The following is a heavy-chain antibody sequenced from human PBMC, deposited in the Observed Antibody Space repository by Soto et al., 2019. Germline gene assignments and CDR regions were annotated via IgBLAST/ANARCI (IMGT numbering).Heavy chain of an antibody. CDR1: GYTFTSYA. Sequence: ASVKVSCKASGYTFTSYAMHWVRQAPGQGLEWMGIINTSGGSTSYAQKIQGRVTMTRDTSTSTVYMELSSLRSEDTAEYYCARVLRYEWFGELLYANGYYYYGMDVWGQGTTVNVSS. CDR2: INTSGGST. J-gene: IGHJ6*01. D-gene: IGHD3-10*01. CDR3: ARVLRYEWFGELLYANGYYYYGMDV. V-gene: IGHV1-46*01.